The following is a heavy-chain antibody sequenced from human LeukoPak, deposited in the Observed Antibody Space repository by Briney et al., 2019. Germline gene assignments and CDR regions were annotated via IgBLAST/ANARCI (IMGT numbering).Heavy chain of an antibody. D-gene: IGHD3-10*01. CDR1: GYTFTGYY. J-gene: IGHJ4*02. CDR2: INPNSGGT. CDR3: ARGSIMVWGVHNDY. V-gene: IGHV1-2*02. Sequence: ASVKVSCKASGYTFTGYYIHWVRQAPGQGLEWMGWINPNSGGTNFAQKFQGRVTMTRDTSISTAYMDLSRLRPDDTAVYYCARGSIMVWGVHNDYWGQGTLVTVSS.